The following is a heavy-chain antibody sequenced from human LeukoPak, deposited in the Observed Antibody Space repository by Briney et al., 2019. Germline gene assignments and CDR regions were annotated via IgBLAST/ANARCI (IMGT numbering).Heavy chain of an antibody. CDR1: GFTFSNRA. CDR3: ARVRDVYGQFDY. D-gene: IGHD5/OR15-5a*01. V-gene: IGHV3-23*01. Sequence: GGSLRLSCAASGFTFSNRAMSWIRQAPGKGLEWVSAISDTGGSTYYADSVKGRFTISRDNSKNTLYLQMDSLRAEDTAVYYCARVRDVYGQFDYWGQGTLVTVSS. CDR2: ISDTGGST. J-gene: IGHJ4*02.